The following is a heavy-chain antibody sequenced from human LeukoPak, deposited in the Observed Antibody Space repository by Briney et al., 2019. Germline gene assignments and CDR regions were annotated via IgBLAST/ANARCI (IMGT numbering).Heavy chain of an antibody. CDR3: ARGSVAGTDFDY. Sequence: ASVKVSCKASGYTFTSYGISWVRQAPGQGLEWMGWISAYNGNTNYAQKFQGRVTMTRNTSISTAYMELSSLRSEDTAVYYCARGSVAGTDFDYWGQGTLVTVSS. V-gene: IGHV1-18*01. D-gene: IGHD6-19*01. CDR1: GYTFTSYG. J-gene: IGHJ4*02. CDR2: ISAYNGNT.